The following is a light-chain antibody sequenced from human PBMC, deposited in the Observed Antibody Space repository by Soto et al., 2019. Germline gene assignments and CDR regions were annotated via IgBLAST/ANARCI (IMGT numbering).Light chain of an antibody. CDR3: QQYGSSPPVFT. V-gene: IGKV3-20*01. Sequence: EIVLTQSPGTLSLSPGERATLSCRASPSVSSSYLAWYHQKPGQAPRLLIGGPSSRATCIPDRFSGSGSGTDFTLTISRLEPEAFAGYYCQQYGSSPPVFTFGPGTKVDIK. CDR2: GPS. J-gene: IGKJ3*01. CDR1: PSVSSSY.